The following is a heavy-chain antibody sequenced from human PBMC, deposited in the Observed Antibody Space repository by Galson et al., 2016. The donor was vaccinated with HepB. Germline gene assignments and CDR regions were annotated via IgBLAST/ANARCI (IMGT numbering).Heavy chain of an antibody. J-gene: IGHJ3*02. CDR2: INSDGSST. V-gene: IGHV3-74*01. D-gene: IGHD1-26*01. CDR1: GFSINTYW. Sequence: SLRLSCAASGFSINTYWMHWVRQAPGKGLVWVSRINSDGSSTNYADSVKGRFTISGDNAKNTLYLQMNSLRAEDTAVYYCASIRVGATLVGAFDIWGQGTMVTVSS. CDR3: ASIRVGATLVGAFDI.